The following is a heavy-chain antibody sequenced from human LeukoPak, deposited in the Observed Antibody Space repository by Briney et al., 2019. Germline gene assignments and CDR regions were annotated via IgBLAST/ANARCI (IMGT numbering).Heavy chain of an antibody. D-gene: IGHD2-15*01. V-gene: IGHV3-23*01. CDR1: GFIFSSYA. J-gene: IGHJ4*02. CDR2: ISSSGGRT. Sequence: PRGSLRLSCAASGFIFSSYAMSWVRQAPGKGLEWVSAISSSGGRTYYADSVKGRFTISRDNSKNTLYLQMNSLRAEDTAVYYCAKGYCSGGSCYSGLFDYWGQGTLVTVSS. CDR3: AKGYCSGGSCYSGLFDY.